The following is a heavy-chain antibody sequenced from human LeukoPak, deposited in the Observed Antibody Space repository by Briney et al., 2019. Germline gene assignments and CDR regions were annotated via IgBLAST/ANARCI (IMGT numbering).Heavy chain of an antibody. CDR1: GFTFSDYY. J-gene: IGHJ3*02. V-gene: IGHV3-11*04. CDR2: ISSSGSTI. Sequence: GGALRLSCAASGFTFSDYYMSWIRQAPGKGLGWVSYISSSGSTIHYADSVKGRFTISRDNVKNSLYLQMNSLCAADTGVYYCAGSRRIVGAYDAFDIWGQGTMVTVSS. D-gene: IGHD1-26*01. CDR3: AGSRRIVGAYDAFDI.